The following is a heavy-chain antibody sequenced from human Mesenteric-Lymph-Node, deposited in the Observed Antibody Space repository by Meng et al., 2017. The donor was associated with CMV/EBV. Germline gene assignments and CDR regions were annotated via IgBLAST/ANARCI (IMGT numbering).Heavy chain of an antibody. V-gene: IGHV1-69*02. J-gene: IGHJ5*02. Sequence: QDQLVQSGAEVQKHGSSVKVSCKASGGTFSSYTISWVRQAPGQGLEWMGRIIPILGIANYAQKFQGRVTITADKSTSTAYMELSSLRSEDTAVYYCAGGIAAAGSRWFDPWGQGTLVTVSS. D-gene: IGHD6-13*01. CDR1: GGTFSSYT. CDR2: IIPILGIA. CDR3: AGGIAAAGSRWFDP.